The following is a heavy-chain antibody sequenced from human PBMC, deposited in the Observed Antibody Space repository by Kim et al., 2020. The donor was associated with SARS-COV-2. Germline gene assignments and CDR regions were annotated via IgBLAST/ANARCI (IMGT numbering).Heavy chain of an antibody. CDR3: ARSSGAVAGFPFDY. CDR2: IYYSGST. CDR1: GGSISSYY. Sequence: SETLSLTCTVSGGSISSYYWSWIRQPPGKGLEWIGYIYYSGSTNYNPSLKSRVTISVDTSKNQFSLKLSSVTAADTAVYYCARSSGAVAGFPFDYWGQGTLVTVSS. V-gene: IGHV4-59*08. J-gene: IGHJ4*02. D-gene: IGHD6-19*01.